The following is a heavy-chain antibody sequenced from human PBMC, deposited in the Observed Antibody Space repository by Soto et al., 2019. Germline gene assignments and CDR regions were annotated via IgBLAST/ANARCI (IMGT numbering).Heavy chain of an antibody. J-gene: IGHJ4*02. CDR1: EFTFSDYY. Sequence: PGWSLRLSCAASEFTFSDYYMSWIRQSPGKGLEWVSYISSSGSNIYYADSVKGRFTISRDNAKNSLYLQMNSLRAEDTAVYYCERDSSREMATTSDYWGQGTLVTVSS. D-gene: IGHD2-2*01. V-gene: IGHV3-11*01. CDR2: ISSSGSNI. CDR3: ERDSSREMATTSDY.